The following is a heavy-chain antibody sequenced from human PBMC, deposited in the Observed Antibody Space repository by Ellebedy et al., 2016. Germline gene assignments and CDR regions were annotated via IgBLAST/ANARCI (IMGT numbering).Heavy chain of an antibody. CDR1: GFIVSSNY. D-gene: IGHD3-10*01. CDR2: IYAGGST. Sequence: GGSLRLSCAASGFIVSSNYMSWVRQAPGKGLEWVSVIYAGGSTFYADSVKGRFTISRDNSKNTLHLQMNRLRAEDTAMYYCARGDGSGSYRDTFDIWGQGTMVTVSS. V-gene: IGHV3-66*01. CDR3: ARGDGSGSYRDTFDI. J-gene: IGHJ3*02.